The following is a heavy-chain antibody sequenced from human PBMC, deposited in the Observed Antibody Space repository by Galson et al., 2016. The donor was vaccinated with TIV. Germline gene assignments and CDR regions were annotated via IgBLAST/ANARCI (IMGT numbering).Heavy chain of an antibody. CDR2: VYYSGSA. CDR1: GGSVNIGGCY. Sequence: ETLSLTCTVSGGSVNIGGCYWSWIRQPPGKGLEWIGHVYYSGSADYNPSLKSRVTISIDTTKNQFSLQVTSVTAADTAVYYCARDQGTVIPVDYYYYNLDVWGKGTTVTVSS. CDR3: ARDQGTVIPVDYYYYNLDV. J-gene: IGHJ6*03. V-gene: IGHV4-61*08. D-gene: IGHD4-17*01.